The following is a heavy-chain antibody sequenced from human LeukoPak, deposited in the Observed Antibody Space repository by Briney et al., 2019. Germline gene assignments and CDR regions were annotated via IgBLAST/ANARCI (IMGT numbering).Heavy chain of an antibody. V-gene: IGHV3-73*01. CDR2: IRSKANSYAT. D-gene: IGHD1-26*01. CDR3: TRHRSGSSSTNWFDP. J-gene: IGHJ5*02. CDR1: GFTFSGSA. Sequence: GGSLRLSCAASGFTFSGSAMHWVRQASGKGLEWVGRIRSKANSYATAYAASVKGRFTISGDDSKNTAYLQMNSLKTEDTAVYYCTRHRSGSSSTNWFDPWGQGTLVTVSS.